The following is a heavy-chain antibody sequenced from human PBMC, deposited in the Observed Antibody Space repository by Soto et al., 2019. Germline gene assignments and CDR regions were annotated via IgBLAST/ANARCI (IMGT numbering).Heavy chain of an antibody. CDR3: AKDHRSGSGYDSGFDYYYYYGMDV. J-gene: IGHJ6*02. D-gene: IGHD5-12*01. V-gene: IGHV3-23*01. CDR1: GFTFSSYA. Sequence: EVQLLESGGGLVQPGGSLRLSCAASGFTFSSYAMSWVRQAPGKGLEWVSAISGSGGSTYYADSVKGRFTISRDNSKNTLYLQMNSLRAEDMAVYYCAKDHRSGSGYDSGFDYYYYYGMDVWGQGTTVTVSS. CDR2: ISGSGGST.